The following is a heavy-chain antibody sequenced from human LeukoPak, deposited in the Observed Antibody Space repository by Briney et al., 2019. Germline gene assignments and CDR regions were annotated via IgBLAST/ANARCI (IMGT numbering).Heavy chain of an antibody. V-gene: IGHV4-31*03. CDR3: ARDVGCSYTTCFYYIDV. D-gene: IGHD2-2*01. CDR2: IYYSGP. CDR1: GGSLSSGGYY. Sequence: PSQTLSLTCTVSGGSLSSGGYYWTWIRQHPGKGLEWIGYIYYSGPYYNPSLKSRASNSEDPSKNHFSLKLPPVPAADPAGFSCARDVGCSYTTCFYYIDVGAKGTTVTVP. J-gene: IGHJ6*03.